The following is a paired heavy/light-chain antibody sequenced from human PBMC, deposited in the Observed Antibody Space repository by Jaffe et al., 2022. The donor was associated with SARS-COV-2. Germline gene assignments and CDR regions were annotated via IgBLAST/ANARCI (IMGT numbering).Heavy chain of an antibody. D-gene: IGHD2-8*01. CDR2: IWGDGDV. V-gene: IGHV2-5*02. Sequence: QITLKESGPTLVKPTQTLTLTCAFSGFSLNTRAVGVGWVRQPPGKALEWLGTIWGDGDVRRTSSLKTRVTITKDTSANQVVLSMTDMDPVDTATYFCAHSPPTVYDSDSYKFPPWYFDVWGRGTLVTVSS. CDR3: AHSPPTVYDSDSYKFPPWYFDV. CDR1: GFSLNTRAVG. J-gene: IGHJ2*01.
Light chain of an antibody. Sequence: VLTQSPGTLSLSPGERATLSCRASESVTLNYVAWYQHRPGQAPRLLIYGATSRATGISDRFSGGGSGTDFTLIISRLEPEDFAVYYCHQYGTEPETFGQGTKVEI. CDR1: ESVTLNY. CDR3: HQYGTEPET. J-gene: IGKJ1*01. V-gene: IGKV3-20*01. CDR2: GAT.